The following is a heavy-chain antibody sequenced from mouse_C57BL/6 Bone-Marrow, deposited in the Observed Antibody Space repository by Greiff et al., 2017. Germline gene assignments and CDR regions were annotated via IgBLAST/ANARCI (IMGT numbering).Heavy chain of an antibody. Sequence: VQLQQPGPALVKPGASVKISCKASGYSFTGYYMHWVKQSPEKSLEWIGEINPSTGGTTYNQKFKAKATLTVDKSSSTSYMQLKSLTSEDSAVYECGRGSYEGYWGQGTTLTVSS. D-gene: IGHD2-3*01. J-gene: IGHJ2*01. CDR2: INPSTGGT. CDR3: GRGSYEGY. CDR1: GYSFTGYY. V-gene: IGHV1-42*01.